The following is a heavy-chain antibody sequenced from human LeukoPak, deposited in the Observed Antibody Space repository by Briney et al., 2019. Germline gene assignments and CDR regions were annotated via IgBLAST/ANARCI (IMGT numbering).Heavy chain of an antibody. V-gene: IGHV4-39*01. J-gene: IGHJ5*02. D-gene: IGHD3-10*01. Sequence: SETLSLACNVSGGTITSSNSHWAWIRQPPGKGLEWIATVYYTGSAYYNPSLKSRVTISVDTSKSQFSLKLSSVTTADTALYYCARYASGSYYWFDPWGQGTLVTVSS. CDR2: VYYTGSA. CDR1: GGTITSSNSH. CDR3: ARYASGSYYWFDP.